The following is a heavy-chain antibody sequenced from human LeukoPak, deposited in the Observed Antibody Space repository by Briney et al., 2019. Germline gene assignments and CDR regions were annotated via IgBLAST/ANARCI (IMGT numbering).Heavy chain of an antibody. Sequence: GRSLRLSCAASGFTFSSYGMHWVRQAPGKGLEWVAVIWYDGSNKYYADSVKGRFTISGDNSKNTLYLQMNSLRAEDTAVYYCARDFYEQWLVRYYFDYWGQGTPVTVSS. CDR1: GFTFSSYG. J-gene: IGHJ4*02. CDR3: ARDFYEQWLVRYYFDY. V-gene: IGHV3-33*01. CDR2: IWYDGSNK. D-gene: IGHD6-19*01.